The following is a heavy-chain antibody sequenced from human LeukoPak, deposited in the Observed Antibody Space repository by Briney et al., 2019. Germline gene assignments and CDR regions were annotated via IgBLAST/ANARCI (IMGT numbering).Heavy chain of an antibody. J-gene: IGHJ4*02. D-gene: IGHD2-2*01. CDR1: GFTFSSYA. V-gene: IGHV3-23*01. Sequence: PGGSLRLSCAASGFTFSSYAMSWVRQAPGKGLEWVSAISGSGGSTYYADSVKGRFTISRDNSKNTLYLQMNSLRAEDTAVYYCAKSDWGWYCSSTSCPIDYWGQGTLVTVSS. CDR3: AKSDWGWYCSSTSCPIDY. CDR2: ISGSGGST.